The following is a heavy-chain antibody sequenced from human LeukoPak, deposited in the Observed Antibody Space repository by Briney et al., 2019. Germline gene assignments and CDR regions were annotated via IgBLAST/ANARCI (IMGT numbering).Heavy chain of an antibody. Sequence: ASVKVSCKASGYTFTSYYMHWVRQAPGQGLEWMGIINPSGGSTSYAQKFQGRVTMTRDTSTSTVYMELCSLRSQDTAVYYCATDSLNYYGSGSYGNFHYWGQGPLVTVSS. CDR2: INPSGGST. D-gene: IGHD3-10*01. V-gene: IGHV1-46*01. CDR1: GYTFTSYY. CDR3: ATDSLNYYGSGSYGNFHY. J-gene: IGHJ4*02.